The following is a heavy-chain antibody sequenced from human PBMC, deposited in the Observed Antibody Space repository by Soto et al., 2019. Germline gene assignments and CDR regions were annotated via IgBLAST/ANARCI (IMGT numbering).Heavy chain of an antibody. CDR2: IYYSRST. J-gene: IGHJ4*02. V-gene: IGHV4-39*01. Sequence: PSETLSLTCTVSGGSISSSSYYWGWILQPPGKGLEWIGSIYYSRSTYYNPSLKSRVTISADTSKNQFSLRLNSVTAADTAVYYCARQHYYDSSGYYTWNWGQGTLVTVSS. D-gene: IGHD3-22*01. CDR1: GGSISSSSYY. CDR3: ARQHYYDSSGYYTWN.